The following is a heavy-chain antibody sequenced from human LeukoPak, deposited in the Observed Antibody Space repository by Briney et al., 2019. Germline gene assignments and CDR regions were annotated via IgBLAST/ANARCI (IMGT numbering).Heavy chain of an antibody. CDR2: ISGSGGST. CDR1: GFTFSSYG. D-gene: IGHD3-9*01. CDR3: AKEEGIDILTGYYKVAFWDY. Sequence: GGSLRLSCAASGFTFSSYGMSWVRQAPGKGLEWVSAISGSGGSTYYADSVKGRFTISRDNSKNTLYLQMNSLRAEDTAVYYCAKEEGIDILTGYYKVAFWDYWGQGTLVTVSS. J-gene: IGHJ4*02. V-gene: IGHV3-23*01.